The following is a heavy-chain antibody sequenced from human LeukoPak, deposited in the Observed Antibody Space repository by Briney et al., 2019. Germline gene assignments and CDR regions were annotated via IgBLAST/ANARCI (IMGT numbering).Heavy chain of an antibody. D-gene: IGHD3-22*01. J-gene: IGHJ4*02. V-gene: IGHV4-59*12. CDR2: IYYSGST. CDR1: GVSISSYY. CDR3: ARDRRTGGYYSFFDY. Sequence: SETLSLTCTVSGVSISSYYWSWIRQPPGKGLEWIGSIYYSGSTYYNPSLKSRVTISVDTSKNQFSLKLSSVTAADTAVYYCARDRRTGGYYSFFDYWGQGTLVTVSS.